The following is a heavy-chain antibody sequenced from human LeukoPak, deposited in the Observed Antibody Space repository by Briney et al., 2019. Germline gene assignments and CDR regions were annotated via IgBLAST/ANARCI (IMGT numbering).Heavy chain of an antibody. D-gene: IGHD1-26*01. CDR3: ARRRRLRYTGSYYAFDI. V-gene: IGHV1-69*13. Sequence: SVKVSCKASGYTFTSYDISWVRQAPGQGLEWMGGIIPIFGTANYAQKFQGRVTITADESTSTAYMELSSLRSEDTAVYYCARRRRLRYTGSYYAFDIWGQGTMVTVSS. CDR2: IIPIFGTA. J-gene: IGHJ3*02. CDR1: GYTFTSYD.